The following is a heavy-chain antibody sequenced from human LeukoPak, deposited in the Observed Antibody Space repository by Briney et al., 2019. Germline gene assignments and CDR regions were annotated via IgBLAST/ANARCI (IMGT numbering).Heavy chain of an antibody. D-gene: IGHD3-10*01. J-gene: IGHJ4*02. CDR1: GFTFSSYG. Sequence: GGSLRLSCAASGFTFSSYGMHWVRQAPGKGLEWVAFIRYDGSNKYYADSVKGRFTISRDNSKNTLYLQMNSLRAEDTAVYYCAKGAGIGHVGSAYWGQGTLVTVSS. CDR3: AKGAGIGHVGSAY. CDR2: IRYDGSNK. V-gene: IGHV3-30*02.